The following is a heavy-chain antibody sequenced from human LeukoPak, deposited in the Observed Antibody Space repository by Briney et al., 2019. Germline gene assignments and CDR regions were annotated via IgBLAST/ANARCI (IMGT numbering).Heavy chain of an antibody. Sequence: SETLSLTCTVSGGSISRYYWSWIRQPAGKGLEWIGRIYPRRSTNDNPSLTTRVTISVDTSKNQFSLKLTSVTAAGTAVYYCARGRYCSADICSGGDAFDIWGQGTMVSVSS. CDR3: ARGRYCSADICSGGDAFDI. D-gene: IGHD2-15*01. CDR2: IYPRRST. V-gene: IGHV4-4*07. J-gene: IGHJ3*02. CDR1: GGSISRYY.